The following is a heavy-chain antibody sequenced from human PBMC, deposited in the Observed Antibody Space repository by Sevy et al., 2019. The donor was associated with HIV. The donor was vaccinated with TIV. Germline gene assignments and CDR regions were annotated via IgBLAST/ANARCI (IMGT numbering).Heavy chain of an antibody. Sequence: GGSLRLSCAVSGFTLSSYSMNWVRQAPGKGLEWVSYISSSSSSIYYADSVKGRFTISRDNAKNSLYLQMNSLRAEDTAVYYCAREQYISYYDILTGYYDHHAFDIWGQGTMVTVSS. D-gene: IGHD3-9*01. V-gene: IGHV3-48*01. CDR2: ISSSSSSI. CDR3: AREQYISYYDILTGYYDHHAFDI. J-gene: IGHJ3*02. CDR1: GFTLSSYS.